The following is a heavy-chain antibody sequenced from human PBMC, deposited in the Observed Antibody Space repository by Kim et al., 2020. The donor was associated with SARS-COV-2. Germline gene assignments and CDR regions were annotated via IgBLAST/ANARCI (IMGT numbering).Heavy chain of an antibody. CDR1: GYTFTSYG. V-gene: IGHV1-18*01. Sequence: ASVTVSCKASGYTFTSYGISWVRQAPGQGLEWMGWISAYNGNTNYAQKLQGRVTMTTDTSTSTAYMELRSQRSDDTAVYYCARDLSSSWWDTFDPWGQGTLVTVSS. J-gene: IGHJ5*02. CDR2: ISAYNGNT. CDR3: ARDLSSSWWDTFDP. D-gene: IGHD6-13*01.